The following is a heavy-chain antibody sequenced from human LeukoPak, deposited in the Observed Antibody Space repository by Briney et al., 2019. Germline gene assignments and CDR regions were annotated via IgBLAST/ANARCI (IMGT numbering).Heavy chain of an antibody. Sequence: GGSLRLFCAPSGFTFSSYSMNWVRQAPGKGLEWVSSISSSSSYIYYADSVKGRFTSSRDNAKNSLYLQMNSLRAEDTAVYYCASFVGGSGSRDYWGQGTLVTVSS. CDR3: ASFVGGSGSRDY. CDR2: ISSSSSYI. D-gene: IGHD3-10*01. V-gene: IGHV3-21*01. CDR1: GFTFSSYS. J-gene: IGHJ4*02.